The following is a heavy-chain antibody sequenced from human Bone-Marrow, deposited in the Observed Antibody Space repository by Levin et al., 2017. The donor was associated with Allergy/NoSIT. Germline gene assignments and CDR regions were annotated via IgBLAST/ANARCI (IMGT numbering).Heavy chain of an antibody. CDR1: GFIFSTYT. V-gene: IGHV3-30-3*01. D-gene: IGHD6-13*01. J-gene: IGHJ3*02. Sequence: SCAASGFIFSTYTIHWVRQTPDRGLEWLAVISRDGASKYYAASVKARFTMSRDNSKNTLYLQMDSLRAEDTAVYYCARGGAEQQLNIRNDAFDIWGQGTLVTVSS. CDR3: ARGGAEQQLNIRNDAFDI. CDR2: ISRDGASK.